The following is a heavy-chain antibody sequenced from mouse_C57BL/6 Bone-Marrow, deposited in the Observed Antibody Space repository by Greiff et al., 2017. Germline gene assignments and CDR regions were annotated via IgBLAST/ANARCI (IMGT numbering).Heavy chain of an antibody. Sequence: VQLKESGPGLVKPSQSLSLTCFVTGYSITSGYYWNWIRQFPGNKLEWMGYISYDGSNNYNPSLKNRITITRDTSKNQSFLELNSVTTEDTAKYYCASLPLLWYWYFDVWGTGTTVTVSS. CDR3: ASLPLLWYWYFDV. V-gene: IGHV3-6*01. J-gene: IGHJ1*03. D-gene: IGHD1-1*02. CDR2: ISYDGSN. CDR1: GYSITSGYY.